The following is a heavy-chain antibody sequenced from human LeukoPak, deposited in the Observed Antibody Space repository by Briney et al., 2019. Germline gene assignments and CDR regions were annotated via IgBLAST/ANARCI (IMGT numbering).Heavy chain of an antibody. Sequence: GGSLRLSCAASGFTFSSYSMNWVRQAPGKGLEWVSSISSSSSYIYYADSVKGRFTISRDNAKNSPYLQMNSLRAEDTALYYCAKSPGSSWSHYFDYWGQGTLVTVSS. CDR2: ISSSSSYI. CDR1: GFTFSSYS. D-gene: IGHD6-13*01. J-gene: IGHJ4*02. V-gene: IGHV3-21*04. CDR3: AKSPGSSWSHYFDY.